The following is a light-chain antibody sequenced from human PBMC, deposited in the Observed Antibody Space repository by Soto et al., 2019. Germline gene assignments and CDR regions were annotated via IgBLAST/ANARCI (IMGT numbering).Light chain of an antibody. Sequence: DIQMTQSPSTLSPSVEDRVTITCRASQRISSWLPGYQKKPGKAPKLLIFDASSLESGVPSRFSGSGSGTEFTLTISSLQPDDFATYYCQQYNSYSYTFGQGTKLEIK. CDR2: DAS. J-gene: IGKJ2*01. CDR3: QQYNSYSYT. V-gene: IGKV1-5*01. CDR1: QRISSW.